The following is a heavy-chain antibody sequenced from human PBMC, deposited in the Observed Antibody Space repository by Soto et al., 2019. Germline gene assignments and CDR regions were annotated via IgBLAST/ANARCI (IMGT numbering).Heavy chain of an antibody. Sequence: GGSLRLSCTASGFTFSGHWMHWVRQAPGKGLVWVSRINSYGSTTTYADSVKGRFTISRDNAESTLYLQMNSLRAEDPSMYYCARGWIGDLNDAVEVWGQGTMVTVSS. CDR3: ARGWIGDLNDAVEV. CDR2: INSYGSTT. CDR1: GFTFSGHW. D-gene: IGHD2-2*03. V-gene: IGHV3-74*01. J-gene: IGHJ3*01.